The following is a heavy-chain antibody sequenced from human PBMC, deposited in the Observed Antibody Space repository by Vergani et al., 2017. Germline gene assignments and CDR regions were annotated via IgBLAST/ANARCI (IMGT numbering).Heavy chain of an antibody. V-gene: IGHV1-46*01. Sequence: QVPLVQSGAEVKKPGASVKVSCKASGYPFTSYYMHWVRQAPGQGLEWMGIINPSGGSTSYAQKFQGRVTMTRDTSTSTVYMELSSLRSEDTAVYYCAVYGSGSYRLDYWGQGTLVTVSS. J-gene: IGHJ4*02. CDR2: INPSGGST. CDR1: GYPFTSYY. D-gene: IGHD3-10*01. CDR3: AVYGSGSYRLDY.